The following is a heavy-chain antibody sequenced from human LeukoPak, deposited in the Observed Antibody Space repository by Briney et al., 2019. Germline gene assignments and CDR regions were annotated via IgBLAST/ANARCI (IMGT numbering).Heavy chain of an antibody. V-gene: IGHV3-30-3*01. D-gene: IGHD1-7*01. CDR2: ISYDGSNK. CDR3: AREDWNYDEYFDY. J-gene: IGHJ4*02. Sequence: GRSLRLSCATSGFTFSSYAMHWVRQAPGKGLEWVAVISYDGSNKYYADSVKGRFTISRDNSKNTLYLQMNSLRAEDTAVYYCAREDWNYDEYFDYWGQGTLVTVSS. CDR1: GFTFSSYA.